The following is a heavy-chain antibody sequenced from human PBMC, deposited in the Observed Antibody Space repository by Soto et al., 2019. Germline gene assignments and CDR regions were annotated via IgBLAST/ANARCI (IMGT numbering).Heavy chain of an antibody. V-gene: IGHV4-39*01. D-gene: IGHD3-22*01. CDR2: IYYSGST. CDR3: ADYDSSGWFLDY. CDR1: GGSISSSSYY. J-gene: IGHJ4*02. Sequence: QLQLQESGPGLVKPSETLSLTCTVSGGSISSSSYYWGWIRQPPGKGLEWIGSIYYSGSTYYNPSLKSRVTISVDTSKNQFSLKLSSVTAADTAVYYCADYDSSGWFLDYWGQGTLVTVSS.